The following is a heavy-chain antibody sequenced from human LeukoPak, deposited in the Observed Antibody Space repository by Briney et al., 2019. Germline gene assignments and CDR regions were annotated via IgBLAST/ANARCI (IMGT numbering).Heavy chain of an antibody. CDR2: ISGSGGST. J-gene: IGHJ6*03. V-gene: IGHV3-23*01. CDR3: AKRRGLELLYYYYMDV. D-gene: IGHD1-7*01. Sequence: PGGSLRLSCAASGFTFSSYAMTWVRQAPGKGLEWVSAISGSGGSTYYADSVKGRVTISRDNSKNTLFLKMNSLRAEDTAVYYCAKRRGLELLYYYYMDVWGKGTTVTVSS. CDR1: GFTFSSYA.